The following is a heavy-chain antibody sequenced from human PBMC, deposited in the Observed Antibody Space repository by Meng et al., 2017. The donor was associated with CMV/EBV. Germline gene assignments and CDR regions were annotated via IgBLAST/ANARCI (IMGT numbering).Heavy chain of an antibody. D-gene: IGHD5-18*01. CDR1: GGSISSSSYY. CDR3: ARSQSAMVDY. J-gene: IGHJ4*02. Sequence: SETLSLTCTVSGGSISSSSYYWGWIRQPPGKGLEWIGSIYYSGSTYYNPSLKSRVTMTTDTSTSTAYMELRSLRSDDTAVYYCARSQSAMVDYWGQGTLVTVSS. V-gene: IGHV4-39*01. CDR2: IYYSGST.